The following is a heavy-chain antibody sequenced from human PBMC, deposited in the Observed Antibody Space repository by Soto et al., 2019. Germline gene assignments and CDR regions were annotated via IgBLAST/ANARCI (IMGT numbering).Heavy chain of an antibody. CDR3: ARDGGRHSGGIDY. V-gene: IGHV1-69*01. CDR2: IIPIFGTA. Sequence: QVQLVQSGAEVKKPGSSVKVSCKASGGTFSSYSINWVRQALGQGLEWMGEIIPIFGTANYAQKFQGRVTITADESTITAYMELSSLRSEDTAVYYCARDGGRHSGGIDYWGQGTLVTVSS. J-gene: IGHJ4*02. D-gene: IGHD1-26*01. CDR1: GGTFSSYS.